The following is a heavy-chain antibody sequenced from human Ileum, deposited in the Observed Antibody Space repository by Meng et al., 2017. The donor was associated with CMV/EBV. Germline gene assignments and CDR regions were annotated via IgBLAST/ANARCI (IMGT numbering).Heavy chain of an antibody. D-gene: IGHD3-10*01. CDR2: ISSDGRNN. V-gene: IGHV3-30*04. CDR1: GFTFSSYA. Sequence: GFTFSSYAMHWVRQAPGKGLEWVAFISSDGRNNYYADYADSVKGRFTISRDNSKNTLYLQMNSLGPEDTAVYYCAREARGGSGTLDYWGQGTLVTVSS. J-gene: IGHJ4*02. CDR3: AREARGGSGTLDY.